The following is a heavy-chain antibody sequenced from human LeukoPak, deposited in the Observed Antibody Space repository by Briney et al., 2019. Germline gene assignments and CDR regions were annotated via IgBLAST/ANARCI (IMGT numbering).Heavy chain of an antibody. D-gene: IGHD3-16*01. V-gene: IGHV4-59*01. CDR3: ARDEGGSAFDI. CDR1: GGSISSYY. CDR2: IYYGGST. J-gene: IGHJ3*02. Sequence: SETLSLTCTVSGGSISSYYWSWIRQPPGKGLGWIGYIYYGGSTNYNPSLKSRVTISVDTSKNQFSLKLSSVTAADTAVYYCARDEGGSAFDIWGQGTMVTVSS.